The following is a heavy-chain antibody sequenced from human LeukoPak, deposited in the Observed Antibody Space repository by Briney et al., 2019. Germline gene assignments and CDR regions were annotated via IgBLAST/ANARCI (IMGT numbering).Heavy chain of an antibody. Sequence: PSETLSLTCAVYGGSFSGYYWSWIRQPPGKGLEWIGEINHSGSTNYNPSLKSRVTISVDTSKNQFSLELSSVTAADTAVYYCARSSGFLEWLNYGMDVWGQGTTVTVSS. J-gene: IGHJ6*02. CDR3: ARSSGFLEWLNYGMDV. CDR2: INHSGST. V-gene: IGHV4-34*01. CDR1: GGSFSGYY. D-gene: IGHD3-3*01.